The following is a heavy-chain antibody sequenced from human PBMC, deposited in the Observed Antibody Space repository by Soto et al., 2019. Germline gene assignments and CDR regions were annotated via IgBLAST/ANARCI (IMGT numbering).Heavy chain of an antibody. CDR2: IYYSGST. CDR1: GGSISSYY. J-gene: IGHJ4*02. V-gene: IGHV4-59*01. D-gene: IGHD3-22*01. CDR3: ARQAAYDSSGHFDY. Sequence: QVQLQESGPGLVKPSETLSLTCTVSGGSISSYYWSWIRQPPGKGLEWIGYIYYSGSTNYNPSLKGRVTISVDTSKNQYSLKLSSVTAADTAVYYCARQAAYDSSGHFDYWGQGTLVTVSS.